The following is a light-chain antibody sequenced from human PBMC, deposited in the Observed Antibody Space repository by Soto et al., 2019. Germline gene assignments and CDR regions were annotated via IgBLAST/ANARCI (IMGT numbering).Light chain of an antibody. V-gene: IGKV1-5*01. Sequence: DIQMTQSPSTLSASVGDRVPITCRASQSISSWLAWYQQKPGKAPKLLIYDDSSLESGGASRFSGSGSGTEFTLPISSMQPDDFASYYCQQYNSYSPYTFGQGTKLEIK. CDR1: QSISSW. J-gene: IGKJ2*01. CDR2: DDS. CDR3: QQYNSYSPYT.